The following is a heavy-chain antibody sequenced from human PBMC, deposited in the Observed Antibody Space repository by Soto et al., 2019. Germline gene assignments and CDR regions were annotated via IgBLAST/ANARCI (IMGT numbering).Heavy chain of an antibody. CDR2: ISSNGGTT. CDR1: GFTFSSYD. CDR3: VRRVSGNYDY. Sequence: EVQLAESGGGMVQPGGSLRLSCVASGFTFSSYDVHWVRQAPVKGLEYVSSISSNGGTTYYGNSVKGRFTISRDNSKNTLYLQMGSLRAEDMAVYYCVRRVSGNYDYWGQGTLVTVSS. J-gene: IGHJ4*02. V-gene: IGHV3-64*01. D-gene: IGHD1-7*01.